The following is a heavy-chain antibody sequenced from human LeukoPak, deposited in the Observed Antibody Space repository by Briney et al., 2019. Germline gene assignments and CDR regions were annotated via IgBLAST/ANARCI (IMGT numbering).Heavy chain of an antibody. CDR1: GFTFSSYG. CDR3: AKGGEQVTWNFPN. CDR2: ISYDGSNK. D-gene: IGHD1-7*01. J-gene: IGHJ1*01. V-gene: IGHV3-30*18. Sequence: PGGSLRLSCAASGFTFSSYGMHWVRQAPGKGLEWVAVISYDGSNKYYADSVKGRFTISRDNSKNTLYLQMNSLRAEDTAVYYCAKGGEQVTWNFPNWGQGTLVTVSS.